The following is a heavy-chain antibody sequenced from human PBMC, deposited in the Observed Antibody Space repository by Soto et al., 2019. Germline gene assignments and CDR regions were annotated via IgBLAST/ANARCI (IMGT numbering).Heavy chain of an antibody. CDR3: ARLVVVAPVANA. J-gene: IGHJ5*02. CDR2: IFYTGTT. CDR1: GGSISYNSYY. D-gene: IGHD2-2*01. Sequence: SETLSLTCSVSGGSISYNSYYWGWIRQPPGKGLEWVGGIFYTGTTYYSPSLKDRVTISVDTSKNSFSLNLTSVTAADTAVYFCARLVVVAPVANAWGQGTLVTSPQ. V-gene: IGHV4-39*02.